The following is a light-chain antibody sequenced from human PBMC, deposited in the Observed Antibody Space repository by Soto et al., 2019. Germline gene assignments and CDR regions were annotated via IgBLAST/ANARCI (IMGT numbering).Light chain of an antibody. CDR3: SSYTTSGTHVL. CDR2: EVY. V-gene: IGLV2-14*01. CDR1: SSDVGGFNF. Sequence: QSALTQPASVSGSRGQSVTISCTGTSSDVGGFNFVSWYQHHPGTAPKLLIYEVYNRPSGASSRFSGSKSVNTASLTISGLQAADEAAYYCSSYTTSGTHVLFGGGTKLTVL. J-gene: IGLJ3*02.